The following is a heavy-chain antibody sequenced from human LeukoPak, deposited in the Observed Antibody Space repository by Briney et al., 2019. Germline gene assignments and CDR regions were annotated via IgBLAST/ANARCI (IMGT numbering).Heavy chain of an antibody. CDR3: AKDTADTVMVFDY. J-gene: IGHJ4*02. CDR1: GFTFSSYA. CDR2: ISGSGRST. V-gene: IGHV3-23*01. Sequence: PGGSLRLSCAASGFTFSSYAMSWVRQAPGKGLEWASAISGSGRSTYNADSVKGRFTISRDNSKNTLYLQVNSLRAEDTAVYYCAKDTADTVMVFDYWGQGTLVTVSS. D-gene: IGHD5-18*01.